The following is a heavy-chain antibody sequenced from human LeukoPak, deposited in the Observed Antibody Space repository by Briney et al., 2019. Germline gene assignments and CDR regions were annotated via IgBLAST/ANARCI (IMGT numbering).Heavy chain of an antibody. J-gene: IGHJ4*02. CDR2: IYYSGST. V-gene: IGHV4-31*03. Sequence: PSETLSLTCTVSGGSISSGGYYWSWVRQHPGRGLGWIGYIYYSGSTYYNPSLKSRVTISVDTSKNQFSLKLSSVTAADTAVYYCARGVYDYGDYAFDYWGQGTLVTVSS. CDR3: ARGVYDYGDYAFDY. CDR1: GGSISSGGYY. D-gene: IGHD4-17*01.